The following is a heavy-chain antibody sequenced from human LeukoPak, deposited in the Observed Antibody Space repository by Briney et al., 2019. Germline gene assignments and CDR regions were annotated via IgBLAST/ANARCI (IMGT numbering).Heavy chain of an antibody. J-gene: IGHJ5*01. Sequence: GGSLRLSCATSGFSFSHYWMHWLRQVPGQGLVWVSRIKGDGSTTRNADSVKGRFTISRDNAKNSLYLQMNSLRAEDTAIYYCARDNWNDCWGQGTLVTVSS. CDR2: IKGDGSTT. CDR1: GFSFSHYW. CDR3: ARDNWNDC. V-gene: IGHV3-74*01.